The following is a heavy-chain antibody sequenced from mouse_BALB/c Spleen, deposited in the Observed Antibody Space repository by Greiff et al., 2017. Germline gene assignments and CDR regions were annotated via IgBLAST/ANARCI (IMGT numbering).Heavy chain of an antibody. CDR2: ISSGGGST. D-gene: IGHD2-3*01. CDR1: GFAFSSYD. J-gene: IGHJ4*01. CDR3: ARHEDGWSYAMDY. Sequence: EVKLVESGGGLVKPGGSLKLSCAASGFAFSSYDMSWVRQTPEKRLEWVAYISSGGGSTYYPDTVKGRFTISRDNAKNTLYLQMSSLKSEDTAMYYCARHEDGWSYAMDYWGQGTSVTVSS. V-gene: IGHV5-12-1*01.